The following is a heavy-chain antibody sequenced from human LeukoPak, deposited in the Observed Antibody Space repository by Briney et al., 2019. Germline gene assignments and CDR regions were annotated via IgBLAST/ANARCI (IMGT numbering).Heavy chain of an antibody. Sequence: GGSLRLSCAASGFTFSDYYMSWIRQAPGKGLEWVAFIRYDGSNKYYADSVKGRFTISRDNSKNTLCLQMNSLRAEDTAVYYCAKDRREYSSGWYLDYWGQGTLVTVSS. D-gene: IGHD6-19*01. J-gene: IGHJ4*02. V-gene: IGHV3-30*02. CDR2: IRYDGSNK. CDR1: GFTFSDYY. CDR3: AKDRREYSSGWYLDY.